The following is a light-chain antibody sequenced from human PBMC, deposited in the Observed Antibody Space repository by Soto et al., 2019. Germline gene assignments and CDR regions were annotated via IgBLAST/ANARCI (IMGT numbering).Light chain of an antibody. Sequence: DIVMTQSPDSLAVSLGERATINCKSSQSVLYSSNNKNYLAWYQQKPGQPPKLLIYWASTRESGVPDRFSGSGSGKDFPSTLSSLQAEDCAVYYCQQYFSTSYTFGQGAKLEIK. CDR1: QSVLYSSNNKNY. CDR3: QQYFSTSYT. J-gene: IGKJ2*01. CDR2: WAS. V-gene: IGKV4-1*01.